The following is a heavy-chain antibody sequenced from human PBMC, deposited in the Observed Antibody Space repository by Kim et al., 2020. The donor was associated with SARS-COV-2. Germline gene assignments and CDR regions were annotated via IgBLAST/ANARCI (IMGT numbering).Heavy chain of an antibody. J-gene: IGHJ4*02. V-gene: IGHV3-23*01. CDR1: GFIFSRYA. CDR2: IGSDSNT. CDR3: AKRLATAASPIDY. D-gene: IGHD2-2*01. Sequence: GGSLRHSCAASGFIFSRYAMNWVRQAPGKGLEWVSTIGSDSNTFYADSVKGRFTISRDNSKNTLYLQMNSLRADDTAVYYCAKRLATAASPIDYWGQGTLVTVSS.